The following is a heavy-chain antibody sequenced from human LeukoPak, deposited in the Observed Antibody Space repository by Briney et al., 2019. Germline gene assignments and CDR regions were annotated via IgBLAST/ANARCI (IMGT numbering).Heavy chain of an antibody. J-gene: IGHJ3*01. Sequence: GGSLRLSCAASGFTFSSYPTSWVRQTPGKGLEWVSRISDSALTTDYTDSVKGRFTISRDNSKNTLYLQMNSLTAEDTAVYYCAKDRPTYHWHYIDPFDVWGPQTVMIVFS. CDR2: ISDSALTT. D-gene: IGHD1-7*01. V-gene: IGHV3-23*01. CDR1: GFTFSSYP. CDR3: AKDRPTYHWHYIDPFDV.